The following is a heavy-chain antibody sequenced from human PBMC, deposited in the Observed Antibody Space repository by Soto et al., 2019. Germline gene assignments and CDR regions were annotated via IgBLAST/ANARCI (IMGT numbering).Heavy chain of an antibody. Sequence: GSLRLSCAASGFTFSSYEMNWVRQAPGKGLEWVSYISSSGSTIYYADSVKGRFTISRDNAKNSLYLQMNSLRAEDTAVYYCARYCSSTSCYRLGMDVWGQGTTVTVSS. J-gene: IGHJ6*02. D-gene: IGHD2-2*02. CDR3: ARYCSSTSCYRLGMDV. CDR2: ISSSGSTI. CDR1: GFTFSSYE. V-gene: IGHV3-48*03.